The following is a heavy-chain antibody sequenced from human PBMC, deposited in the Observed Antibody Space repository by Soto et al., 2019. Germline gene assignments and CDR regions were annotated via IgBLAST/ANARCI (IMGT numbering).Heavy chain of an antibody. J-gene: IGHJ4*02. CDR2: ISRYGDIT. V-gene: IGHV3-23*01. Sequence: EVQLLESGGDLIQPGGSLRLSCAASGFTFNIYAMTWVRQAPGKGLEWVSAISRYGDITYYADSVEGRFSISRDNSKNTLYLQMNCLRAEDTDVYYCAKDRYLDHDSRGYLFDNWGQGTLVTVSS. D-gene: IGHD3-22*01. CDR3: AKDRYLDHDSRGYLFDN. CDR1: GFTFNIYA.